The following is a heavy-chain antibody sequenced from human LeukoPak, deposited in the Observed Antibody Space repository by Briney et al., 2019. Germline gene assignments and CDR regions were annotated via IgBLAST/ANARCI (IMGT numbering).Heavy chain of an antibody. J-gene: IGHJ4*02. CDR3: AKDERSHGASSGYLDY. CDR1: GFTFDDYA. V-gene: IGHV3-9*01. Sequence: GRSLRLSCAASGFTFDDYAMHWVRQAPGKGLEWVSGISWNSGSIGYADSVKGRFTISRDNAKNSLYLQMNSLRAEDTAVYYCAKDERSHGASSGYLDYWGQGTLVTVSS. D-gene: IGHD3-22*01. CDR2: ISWNSGSI.